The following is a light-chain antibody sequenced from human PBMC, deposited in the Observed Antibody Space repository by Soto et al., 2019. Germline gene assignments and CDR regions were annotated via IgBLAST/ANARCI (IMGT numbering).Light chain of an antibody. V-gene: IGKV3-15*01. Sequence: EVVMTQCPATLSVSPGESAALSCRASHSVSSSLAWYQQKPGQTPRLLIYGASTRATGVPARFSGSGSGTEFTLTIGSLQSEDFAVYYCQHYNTWPWTFGQGTKVDIK. CDR3: QHYNTWPWT. CDR2: GAS. J-gene: IGKJ1*01. CDR1: HSVSSS.